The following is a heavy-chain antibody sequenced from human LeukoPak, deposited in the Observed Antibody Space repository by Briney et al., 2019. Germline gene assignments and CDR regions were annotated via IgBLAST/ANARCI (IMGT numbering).Heavy chain of an antibody. Sequence: GGSLRLSCAASGFTFSNAWMSWVRQAPGKWLEWVGRIKSKTDGGTTDYAAPVKGRFTISRDDSKNTLYLQMNSLKTEDTAVYYCTTLPVDIVATIAFDIWGQGTMVTVSS. CDR1: GFTFSNAW. CDR3: TTLPVDIVATIAFDI. CDR2: IKSKTDGGTT. V-gene: IGHV3-15*01. D-gene: IGHD5-12*01. J-gene: IGHJ3*02.